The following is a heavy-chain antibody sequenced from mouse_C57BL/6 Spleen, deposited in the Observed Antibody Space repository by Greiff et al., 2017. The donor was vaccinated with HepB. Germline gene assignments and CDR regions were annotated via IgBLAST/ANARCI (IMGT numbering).Heavy chain of an antibody. V-gene: IGHV1-69*01. CDR3: ARWGALDY. J-gene: IGHJ2*01. Sequence: VQLQQSGAELAKPGASVKLSCKASGYTFTSYWMHWVKQRPGQGLEWIGEIDPSDSYTNYNQKFKGKSTLTVDKSSSTAYMQLSSLTSEDSAVYYCARWGALDYWGQGTTLTVSS. CDR1: GYTFTSYW. CDR2: IDPSDSYT.